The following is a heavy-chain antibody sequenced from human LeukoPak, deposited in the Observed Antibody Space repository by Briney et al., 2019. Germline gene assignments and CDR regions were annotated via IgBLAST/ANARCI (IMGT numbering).Heavy chain of an antibody. J-gene: IGHJ4*02. CDR1: GGSLSDYY. V-gene: IGHV4-30-4*08. CDR3: ARDHHDAEGYLDY. CDR2: IYYSGST. D-gene: IGHD2-15*01. Sequence: SETLSLTCAVYGGSLSDYYWSWIRQPPGKGLEWIGYIYYSGSTYYNPSLKSRVTISVDTSKNQFSLKLSSVTAADTAVYYCARDHHDAEGYLDYWGQGTLVTVSS.